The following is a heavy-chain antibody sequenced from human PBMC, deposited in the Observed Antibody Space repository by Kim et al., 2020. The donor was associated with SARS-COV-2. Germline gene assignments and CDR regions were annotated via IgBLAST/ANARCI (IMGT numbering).Heavy chain of an antibody. Sequence: GRFTISRDNAKNSLYLQMNSLRDEDTAVYYCARGRREWLRLVSTWDYFDYWGQGTLVTVSS. J-gene: IGHJ4*02. D-gene: IGHD5-12*01. CDR3: ARGRREWLRLVSTWDYFDY. V-gene: IGHV3-48*02.